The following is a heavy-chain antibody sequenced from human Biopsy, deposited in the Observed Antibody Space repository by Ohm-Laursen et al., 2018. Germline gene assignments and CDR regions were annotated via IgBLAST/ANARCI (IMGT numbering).Heavy chain of an antibody. V-gene: IGHV1-24*01. J-gene: IGHJ4*02. CDR3: ATGIRSGWYYFDY. CDR2: FAPEDGKT. D-gene: IGHD6-19*01. Sequence: SVKVSCKVSGYTLTELSMHWVRQAPGKGLEWMGGFAPEDGKTFYAQNFQGRVTMTEDTSTHTAYMELSSLRSEDTALYYCATGIRSGWYYFDYWGQGTLVTVSS. CDR1: GYTLTELS.